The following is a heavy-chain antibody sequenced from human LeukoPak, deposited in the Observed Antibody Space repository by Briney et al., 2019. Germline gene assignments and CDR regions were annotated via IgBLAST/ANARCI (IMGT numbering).Heavy chain of an antibody. CDR1: GGSISSYH. CDR3: ASSIRGYYYYGMDV. V-gene: IGHV4-59*01. Sequence: SETLSLTCIVSGGSISSYHWSWIRQPPGKGLEWIGYIYYSGSTNYDPSLKSRVTISVDTSKNQFSLKLSSVTAADTAVYYCASSIRGYYYYGMDVWGQGTTVTVSS. J-gene: IGHJ6*02. CDR2: IYYSGST. D-gene: IGHD3-3*02.